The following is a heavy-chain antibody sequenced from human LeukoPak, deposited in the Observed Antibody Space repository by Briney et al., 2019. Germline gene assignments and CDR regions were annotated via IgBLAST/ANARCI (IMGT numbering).Heavy chain of an antibody. D-gene: IGHD1-1*01. CDR3: GGGNLNWNGFDP. CDR2: ITRSSTTI. Sequence: GGSLRLSCAASGFNFSIYSMNWVRQAPGKGLEWVSYITRSSTTIYYADSVKGRFTISRDNAKNSLYLQMNSLRVEDTAIYYLGGGNLNWNGFDPWGQGTLVTVSS. J-gene: IGHJ5*02. CDR1: GFNFSIYS. V-gene: IGHV3-48*01.